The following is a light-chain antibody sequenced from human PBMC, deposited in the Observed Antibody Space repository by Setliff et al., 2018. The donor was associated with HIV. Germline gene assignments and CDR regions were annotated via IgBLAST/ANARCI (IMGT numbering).Light chain of an antibody. CDR2: EVR. J-gene: IGLJ1*01. CDR3: SSYAITNTLP. CDR1: SSDVGGYSY. V-gene: IGLV2-14*01. Sequence: QSALTQPASVSGSPGQSITISCTGTSSDVGGYSYVSWYQQHPGKAPKLIIYEVRNRPSGVSNRFSGSKSGNTASLTISGLQAEDEADYYRSSYAITNTLPFGTGTKVTVL.